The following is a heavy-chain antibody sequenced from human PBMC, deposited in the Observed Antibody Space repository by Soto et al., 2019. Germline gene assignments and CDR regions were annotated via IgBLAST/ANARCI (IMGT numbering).Heavy chain of an antibody. V-gene: IGHV4-4*07. Sequence: SETLSLTCTVSGGSISSYYWSWIRQPAGKGLEWIGRIYTSGSTNYNPSLKSRVTMSVDTSKNQFSLKLSSVTAADSVVYSCARFSPRLQASDYWGQGSLVTVSS. CDR2: IYTSGST. J-gene: IGHJ4*01. CDR1: GGSISSYY. CDR3: ARFSPRLQASDY. D-gene: IGHD5-18*01.